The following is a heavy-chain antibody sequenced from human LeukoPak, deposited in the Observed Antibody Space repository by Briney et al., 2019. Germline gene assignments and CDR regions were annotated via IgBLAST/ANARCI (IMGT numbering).Heavy chain of an antibody. CDR3: ARHYGSGWEFDY. CDR1: GYTFTSCG. D-gene: IGHD6-19*01. Sequence: ASVKVSCKASGYTFTSCGISWVRQAPGQGLEWMGRISAYNGNTNYAQKLQGRVTMTTDTSTSTAYMELRSLRSDDTAVYYCARHYGSGWEFDYWGQGTLVTVSS. CDR2: ISAYNGNT. J-gene: IGHJ4*02. V-gene: IGHV1-18*01.